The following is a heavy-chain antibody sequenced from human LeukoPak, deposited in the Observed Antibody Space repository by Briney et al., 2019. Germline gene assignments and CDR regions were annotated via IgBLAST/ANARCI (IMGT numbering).Heavy chain of an antibody. V-gene: IGHV1-46*01. CDR3: ARDNSVEDTAWWFDP. CDR2: INPSGGST. Sequence: ASVKVPCKASGYTFTSYYMHWVRQATGQGLEWMGIINPSGGSTSYAQKFQGRVTMTRDMSTSTDYMELSSLRSEDTAVYYCARDNSVEDTAWWFDPWGQGTLVTVSS. CDR1: GYTFTSYY. D-gene: IGHD4-23*01. J-gene: IGHJ5*02.